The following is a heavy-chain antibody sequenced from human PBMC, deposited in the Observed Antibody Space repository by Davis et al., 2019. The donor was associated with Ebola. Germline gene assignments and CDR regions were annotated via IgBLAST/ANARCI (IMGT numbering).Heavy chain of an antibody. J-gene: IGHJ5*02. CDR3: ARDRGEPPSGGRFDP. Sequence: SVTVSYKASGGTFRSYAISWVRQAPAQGLEWMGGIIPIFGTANYAQKFQGRVTITADESTSTAYMELSSLRSEDTAVYYCARDRGEPPSGGRFDPWGQGTLVTVSS. D-gene: IGHD3-16*01. CDR1: GGTFRSYA. V-gene: IGHV1-69*13. CDR2: IIPIFGTA.